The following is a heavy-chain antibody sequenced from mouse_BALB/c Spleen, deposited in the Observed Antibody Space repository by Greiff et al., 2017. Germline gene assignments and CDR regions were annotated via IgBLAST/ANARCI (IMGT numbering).Heavy chain of an antibody. CDR1: GFTFSSYA. V-gene: IGHV5-6-5*01. CDR3: AREGGYDPFFDY. J-gene: IGHJ2*01. D-gene: IGHD2-3*01. Sequence: EVHLVESGGGLVKPGGSLKLSCAASGFTFSSYAMSWVRQTPEKRLEWVASISSGGSTYYPDSVKGRFTISRDNARNILYLQMSSLRSEDTAMYYCAREGGYDPFFDYWGQGTTLTVSS. CDR2: ISSGGST.